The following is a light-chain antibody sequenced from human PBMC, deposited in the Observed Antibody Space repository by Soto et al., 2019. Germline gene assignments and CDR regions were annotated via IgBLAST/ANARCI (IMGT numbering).Light chain of an antibody. J-gene: IGLJ1*01. Sequence: QSGPKEPRSVSGSSCQWMTIPCAGTGSDVGAYNLVSWYQQHPGKAPKLIICEVNTRPSGISNRFSGSKSGDTASLTISGLQAEDEADYFCCSYAGTVAYVFGTGTKVTVL. V-gene: IGLV2-23*02. CDR2: EVN. CDR3: CSYAGTVAYV. CDR1: GSDVGAYNL.